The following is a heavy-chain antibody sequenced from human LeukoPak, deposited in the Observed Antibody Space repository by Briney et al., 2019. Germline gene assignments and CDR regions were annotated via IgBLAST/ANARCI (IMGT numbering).Heavy chain of an antibody. CDR3: ARDYHGSGSLTTFDY. J-gene: IGHJ4*02. V-gene: IGHV1-46*01. D-gene: IGHD3-10*01. Sequence: ASVKVSCKASDTFTSFYMHWVRQAPGQGLEWMGIINPRGGSTTSAQKFQGRVTLTRDTSTSTFYMELSSLKSQDTAVYYCARDYHGSGSLTTFDYWGQGTLVTVSS. CDR1: DTFTSFY. CDR2: INPRGGST.